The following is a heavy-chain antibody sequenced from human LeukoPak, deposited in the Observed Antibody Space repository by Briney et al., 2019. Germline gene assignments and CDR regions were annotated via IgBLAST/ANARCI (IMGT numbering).Heavy chain of an antibody. CDR3: AKDSATMIVVVITAFDY. V-gene: IGHV3-23*01. CDR1: GFTFSSYA. CDR2: ISGSGGST. J-gene: IGHJ4*02. Sequence: GGSLRLSCEASGFTFSSYAMSWVRQAPGKGLEWVSAISGSGGSTYYADSVKGRFTISRDNSKNTLYLQMNSLRAEDTAVYYCAKDSATMIVVVITAFDYWGQGTLVTVSS. D-gene: IGHD3-22*01.